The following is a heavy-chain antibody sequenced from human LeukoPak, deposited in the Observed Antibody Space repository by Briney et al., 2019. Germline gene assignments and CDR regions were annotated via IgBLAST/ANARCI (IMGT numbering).Heavy chain of an antibody. CDR3: ARVSDIMISFGGVISYFDN. D-gene: IGHD3-16*02. V-gene: IGHV4-34*01. J-gene: IGHJ4*02. Sequence: SETLSLTCTLYGDSFNDYFWSWIRHPPGKGLEWIGEINHSGGTNYNPSLWSRLTISIDTSKHQFSLQVTSVTAADTGVYFCARVSDIMISFGGVISYFDNWGQGALVTVSS. CDR2: INHSGGT. CDR1: GDSFNDYF.